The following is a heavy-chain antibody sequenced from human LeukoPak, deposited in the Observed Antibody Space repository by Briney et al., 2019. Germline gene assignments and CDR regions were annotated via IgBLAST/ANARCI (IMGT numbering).Heavy chain of an antibody. J-gene: IGHJ4*02. Sequence: RAGGSLRLSCAASGFTFSSYWMSWVRQAPGKGLEWVANIKQDGSEKHYVDSVKGRFTISRDNAKNSLFLQMNSLRAEDTAVYFCARDGPHSGTYYYDYWGQGTLVTVSS. V-gene: IGHV3-7*01. CDR1: GFTFSSYW. CDR3: ARDGPHSGTYYYDY. D-gene: IGHD1-26*01. CDR2: IKQDGSEK.